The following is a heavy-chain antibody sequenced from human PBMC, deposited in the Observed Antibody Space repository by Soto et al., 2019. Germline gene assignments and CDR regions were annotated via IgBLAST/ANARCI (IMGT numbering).Heavy chain of an antibody. CDR2: INHSGST. J-gene: IGHJ6*02. V-gene: IGHV4-34*01. CDR1: GGSFSGYY. CDR3: ASSRFLEWLFGNDYYYGMDV. D-gene: IGHD3-3*01. Sequence: SETLSLTCAVYGGSFSGYYWSWIRQPPGKGLEWIGEINHSGSTNYNPSLKSRVTISVDTSKNQFSLKLSSVTAADTAVYYCASSRFLEWLFGNDYYYGMDVRGQGTKVTV.